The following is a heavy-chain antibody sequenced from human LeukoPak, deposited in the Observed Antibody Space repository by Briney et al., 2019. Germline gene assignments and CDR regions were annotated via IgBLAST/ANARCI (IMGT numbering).Heavy chain of an antibody. Sequence: GGSLRLSCAASGFTFSSYVMSWVRQAPGKGLEWVSAISDNSVSTYYADSVKGRFTVSRDNSKNTLYLQMNSLRVEDTAIYFCAKDVVPDSGWDLDHWGQGTLVTVSS. V-gene: IGHV3-23*01. D-gene: IGHD6-19*01. CDR3: AKDVVPDSGWDLDH. J-gene: IGHJ4*02. CDR2: ISDNSVST. CDR1: GFTFSSYV.